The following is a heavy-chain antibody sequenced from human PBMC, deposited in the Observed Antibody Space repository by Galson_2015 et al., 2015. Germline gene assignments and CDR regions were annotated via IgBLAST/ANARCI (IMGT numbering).Heavy chain of an antibody. CDR2: IRSKAYGGTT. J-gene: IGHJ6*03. Sequence: SLRLSCAASGFTFGDYAMSWVRQAPGKGLEWVGFIRSKAYGGTTEYAASVKGRFTISRDDSKSIAYLQMNSLKTEDTAVYYCTRGTSSSGWLAYYYYMDVWGKGTTVTVSS. CDR1: GFTFGDYA. D-gene: IGHD6-19*01. V-gene: IGHV3-49*04. CDR3: TRGTSSSGWLAYYYYMDV.